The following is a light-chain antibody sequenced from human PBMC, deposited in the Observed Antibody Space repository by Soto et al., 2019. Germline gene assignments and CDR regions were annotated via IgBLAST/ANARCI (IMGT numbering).Light chain of an antibody. CDR1: QSVSNNY. Sequence: EIVLTQSPGTLSLSPGERATLSCRTSQSVSNNYLAWYQQKPGQAPRLLIYGVSNTATGIPDRFSGGGSGTDFTLTISRLESEDFAMYYCQQYESSLFTFGQGTKLEI. CDR2: GVS. V-gene: IGKV3-20*01. CDR3: QQYESSLFT. J-gene: IGKJ2*01.